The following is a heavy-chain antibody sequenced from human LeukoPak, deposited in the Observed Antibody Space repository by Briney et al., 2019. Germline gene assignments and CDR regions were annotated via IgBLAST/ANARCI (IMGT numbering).Heavy chain of an antibody. CDR2: IYYSGST. D-gene: IGHD3-9*01. CDR1: GGSISSYY. Sequence: PSETLSLPCTVSGGSISSYYWSWIRQPPGKGLEWIGYIYYSGSTNYNPSLKSRVTISVDTSKNQFSLKLSSVTAADTAVYYRARGTHYDILTGLIPTGGWFDPWGQGTLVTVSS. J-gene: IGHJ5*02. V-gene: IGHV4-59*01. CDR3: ARGTHYDILTGLIPTGGWFDP.